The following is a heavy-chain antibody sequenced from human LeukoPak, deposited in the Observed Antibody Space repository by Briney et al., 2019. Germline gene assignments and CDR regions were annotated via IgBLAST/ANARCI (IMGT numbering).Heavy chain of an antibody. J-gene: IGHJ5*02. CDR3: ARESGSYSFNWFDP. D-gene: IGHD1-26*01. CDR1: GGTFSSYA. V-gene: IGHV1-69*13. Sequence: VASVTVSCKASGGTFSSYAISWVRQAPGQGLEWMGGIIPIFGTANYAQKFQGRVTITADESTSTAYMELSSLRSEDTAVYYCARESGSYSFNWFDPWGQGTLVTVSS. CDR2: IIPIFGTA.